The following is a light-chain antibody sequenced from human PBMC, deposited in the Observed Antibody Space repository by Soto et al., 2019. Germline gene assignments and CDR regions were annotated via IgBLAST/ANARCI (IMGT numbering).Light chain of an antibody. CDR2: AAS. CDR1: QSISTW. J-gene: IGKJ1*01. Sequence: DIHMTQYPPPLSASVGYRVTITCRASQSISTWLAWYQQKPGKAPKLLIYAASSLQSGVPSRFSGSGSGTDFTLTISSLQPEDFATYYCQQSYSTPRTFGQGTKVDIK. V-gene: IGKV1-39*01. CDR3: QQSYSTPRT.